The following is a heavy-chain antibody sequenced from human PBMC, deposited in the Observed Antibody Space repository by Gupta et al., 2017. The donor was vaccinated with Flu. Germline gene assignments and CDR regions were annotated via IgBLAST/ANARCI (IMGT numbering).Heavy chain of an antibody. D-gene: IGHD2-15*01. V-gene: IGHV3-48*03. J-gene: IGHJ1*01. CDR1: SNYE. Sequence: SNYEMNWVRQAPGKGLEWVSYVNSSGSNIRYADSVKGRFTISRDNAKNSLYLQMNRLRAEDTAVYYCATFGTHGGFGWFQHWGQGTLVTVSS. CDR2: VNSSGSNI. CDR3: ATFGTHGGFGWFQH.